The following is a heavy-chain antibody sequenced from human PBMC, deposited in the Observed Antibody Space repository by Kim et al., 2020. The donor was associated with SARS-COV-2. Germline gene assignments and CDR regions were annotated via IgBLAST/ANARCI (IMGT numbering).Heavy chain of an antibody. V-gene: IGHV3-48*01. D-gene: IGHD3-10*01. CDR3: ARAISGEWHTNWYFDL. Sequence: SVKGRFTIPRDNAKNSLYLQMNRLSAEDTAVYYCARAISGEWHTNWYFDLWGRGTLVTVSS. J-gene: IGHJ2*01.